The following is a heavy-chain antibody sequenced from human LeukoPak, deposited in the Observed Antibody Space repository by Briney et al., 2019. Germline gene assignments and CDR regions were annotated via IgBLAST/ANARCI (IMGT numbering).Heavy chain of an antibody. CDR1: GGSISSYY. Sequence: SETLSLTCTVSGGSISSYYWSWIRQPPGKGLEWIGYIYYSGSTNYNPSLKSRVTISVDTSKNQFSLKLSSVTAADTAVYYCARARRYYDSSGYYYHGYYFDYWGQGTLVTVSS. D-gene: IGHD3-22*01. V-gene: IGHV4-59*12. CDR3: ARARRYYDSSGYYYHGYYFDY. CDR2: IYYSGST. J-gene: IGHJ4*02.